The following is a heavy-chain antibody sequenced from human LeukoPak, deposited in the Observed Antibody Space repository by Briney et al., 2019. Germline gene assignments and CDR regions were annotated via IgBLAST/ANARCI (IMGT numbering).Heavy chain of an antibody. V-gene: IGHV4-34*01. Sequence: SETLSLTCAVYGGSFSDYYWSWIRQPRGKGRECIVEINHGGSTNYSPSLKGRVTISVATSKNQFSRKLSTVTAADTAVYYCARAFQRVTAPRGSNCFDPWGQGTLVTVSS. CDR2: INHGGST. CDR3: ARAFQRVTAPRGSNCFDP. D-gene: IGHD2-21*02. J-gene: IGHJ5*02. CDR1: GGSFSDYY.